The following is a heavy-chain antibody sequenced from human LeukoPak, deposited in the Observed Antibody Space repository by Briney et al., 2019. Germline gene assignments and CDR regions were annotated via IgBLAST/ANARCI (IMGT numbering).Heavy chain of an antibody. D-gene: IGHD3/OR15-3a*01. CDR3: ARQTGSGLFILP. Sequence: SETLSLTCTVFGGSISSYYWSWLRQPPGKGLEWIGYIYYSGSTNYNPSLKSRVTISVDTSKNQFSLKLSSVTAADTAVYYCARQTGSGLFILPGGQGTLVTVSS. CDR1: GGSISSYY. V-gene: IGHV4-59*08. CDR2: IYYSGST. J-gene: IGHJ4*02.